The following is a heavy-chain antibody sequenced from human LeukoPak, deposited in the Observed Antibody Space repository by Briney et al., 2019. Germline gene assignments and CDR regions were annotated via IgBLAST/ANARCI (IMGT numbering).Heavy chain of an antibody. D-gene: IGHD3-22*01. CDR1: GFSFSRYG. Sequence: SGRSLRLSCAASGFSFSRYGMHWVRQAPGKGLEWVAVISYDGSNKYYADSVKGRFTISRDNSKNTLYLQMNSLRAEDTAVYYCAKSPYYYDSSGYLDYWGQGTLVTVSS. J-gene: IGHJ4*02. CDR2: ISYDGSNK. V-gene: IGHV3-30*18. CDR3: AKSPYYYDSSGYLDY.